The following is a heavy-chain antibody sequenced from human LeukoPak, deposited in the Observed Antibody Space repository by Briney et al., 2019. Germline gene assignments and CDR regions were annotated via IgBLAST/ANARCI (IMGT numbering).Heavy chain of an antibody. CDR3: ARDVYCSSTSCYPDDY. Sequence: SETLSLTCTVSGGSISSGSYYWSWIRQPAGKGLEWIGSIYYSGSTYYNPSLKSRVTISVDTSKNQFSLKLSSVTAADTAVYYCARDVYCSSTSCYPDDYWGQGTLVTVSS. CDR1: GGSISSGSYY. CDR2: IYYSGST. V-gene: IGHV4-39*07. D-gene: IGHD2-2*01. J-gene: IGHJ4*02.